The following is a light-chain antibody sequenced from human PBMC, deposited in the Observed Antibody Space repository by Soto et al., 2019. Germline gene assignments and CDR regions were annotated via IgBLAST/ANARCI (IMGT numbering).Light chain of an antibody. CDR2: EGS. CDR3: CSYAGSSTPEGVV. V-gene: IGLV2-23*01. J-gene: IGLJ2*01. CDR1: SSDVGSYNL. Sequence: QSALTQPASVSGSPGQSITISCTGTSSDVGSYNLVSWYQQHPGKSPKLMIYEGSKRPTGVSNRFSGSKSGDTASLTISGLQAEDESAYYCCSYAGSSTPEGVVFGVGTKVTVL.